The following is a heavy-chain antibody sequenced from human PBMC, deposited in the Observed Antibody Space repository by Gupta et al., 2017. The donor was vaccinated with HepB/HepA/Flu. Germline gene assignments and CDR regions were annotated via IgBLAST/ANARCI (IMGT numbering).Heavy chain of an antibody. Sequence: QVQLAQSGAEVKKPGSSVKVTCKAAGGTFSTSAISWVRQAPGQGLEWMGGIIPIFGTANYEQKFQGRVTITADESTSTAYMELSSLRSEDTAVYYCARGGSDDRWERDCSSTSCYRFFWFDPWGQGTLVTVSS. V-gene: IGHV1-69*01. CDR3: ARGGSDDRWERDCSSTSCYRFFWFDP. CDR2: IIPIFGTA. J-gene: IGHJ5*02. D-gene: IGHD2-2*02. CDR1: GGTFSTSA.